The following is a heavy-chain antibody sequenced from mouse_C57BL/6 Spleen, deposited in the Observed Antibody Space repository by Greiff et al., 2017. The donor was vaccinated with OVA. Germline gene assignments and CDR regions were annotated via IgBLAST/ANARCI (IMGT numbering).Heavy chain of an antibody. Sequence: QVQLQQSGAELVRPGASVKLSCKASGYTFTDYYINWVKQRPGQGLEWIARIYPGSGNTYYNEKFKGNATLTAEKSSSTAYMQLSSLTSEDSAVYFCARDGNYGLFDYWGQGTTLTVSS. CDR3: ARDGNYGLFDY. CDR1: GYTFTDYY. J-gene: IGHJ2*01. V-gene: IGHV1-76*01. CDR2: IYPGSGNT. D-gene: IGHD2-1*01.